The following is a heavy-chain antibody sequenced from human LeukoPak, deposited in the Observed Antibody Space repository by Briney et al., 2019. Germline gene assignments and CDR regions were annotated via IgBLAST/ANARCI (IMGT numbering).Heavy chain of an antibody. D-gene: IGHD2/OR15-2a*01. V-gene: IGHV3-74*01. CDR2: INFDGSTT. CDR3: ARDLRNYDL. CDR1: GFTLRNYW. Sequence: GGSLRLSCAASGFTLRNYWMHWVRQAPGKGLVWVSRINFDGSTTNYADSVKGRFTISRDNARNTVYLQMNSLRDEDTAVYYWARDLRNYDLWGQGTLVTVSS. J-gene: IGHJ5*02.